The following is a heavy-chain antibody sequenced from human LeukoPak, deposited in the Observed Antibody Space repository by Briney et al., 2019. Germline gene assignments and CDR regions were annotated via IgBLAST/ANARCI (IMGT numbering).Heavy chain of an antibody. D-gene: IGHD6-13*01. V-gene: IGHV4-59*08. Sequence: PSETLSLTCTVSGGSISSYFWNWIRQPPGKGLEWIGYIYYSGITNYNPSLKSRVTISVDTSKNQFSLKLTSVTAADTAVYYCARGTAAALEYWGQGTLVTVPS. CDR2: IYYSGIT. CDR3: ARGTAAALEY. J-gene: IGHJ4*02. CDR1: GGSISSYF.